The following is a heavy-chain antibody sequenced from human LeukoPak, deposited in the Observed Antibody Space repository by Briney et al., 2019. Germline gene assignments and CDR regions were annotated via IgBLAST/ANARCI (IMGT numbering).Heavy chain of an antibody. CDR3: ASEDQNNYYMDV. J-gene: IGHJ6*03. CDR2: IIPIFGTA. CDR1: GGTFSIYA. Sequence: ASVKVSSKASGGTFSIYAISWVRQAPGQGLEWMGGIIPIFGTANYAQKFQGRVTITADKSTSTAYMELSSLRSEDTAVYYCASEDQNNYYMDVWGKGTTVTVSS. V-gene: IGHV1-69*06.